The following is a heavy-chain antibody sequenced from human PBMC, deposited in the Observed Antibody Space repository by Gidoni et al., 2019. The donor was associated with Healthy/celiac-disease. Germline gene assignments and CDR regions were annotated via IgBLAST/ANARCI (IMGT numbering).Heavy chain of an antibody. CDR2: IKSKTDGGTT. CDR1: GFTFSKAW. J-gene: IGHJ5*02. Sequence: EVQLVETGGGLVKHGGSLRLSCAPSGFTFSKAWMSWVRQAPGKGLEWVGRIKSKTDGGTTDYAAPVKGRFTISRDDSKNTLYLQMNSLKTEDTAVYYCTTTYGDPEYNWFDPWGQGTLVTVSS. D-gene: IGHD4-17*01. CDR3: TTTYGDPEYNWFDP. V-gene: IGHV3-15*01.